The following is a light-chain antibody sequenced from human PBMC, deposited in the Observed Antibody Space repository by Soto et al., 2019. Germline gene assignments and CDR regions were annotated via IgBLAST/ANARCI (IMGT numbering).Light chain of an antibody. V-gene: IGKV3-15*01. CDR2: GAS. CDR1: QSISSR. Sequence: EVVLTQSPATLSVSPGERATLSCRTSQSISSRLAWYQQRPGQAPRLLVYGASTRATGIPARCCGSGSETAVTLTISSLQSADSAVYYCQHYDDWSPIFFGQGTKLEIK. J-gene: IGKJ2*01. CDR3: QHYDDWSPIF.